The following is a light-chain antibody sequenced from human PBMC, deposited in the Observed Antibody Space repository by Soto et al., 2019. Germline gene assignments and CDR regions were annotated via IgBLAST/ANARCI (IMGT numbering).Light chain of an antibody. CDR1: QSLVHTDGKTY. J-gene: IGKJ2*01. CDR3: MQSLQLPYT. CDR2: QVS. V-gene: IGKV2D-29*01. Sequence: DIVVTQTPLSLSVTPGQPASISCKSGQSLVHTDGKTYLFWYLQKPGQPPQPLIYQVSNRFSGVPNRFNGSGSGTDFTLKISRMEAEDVGVYYCMQSLQLPYTFGQGPKLEIK.